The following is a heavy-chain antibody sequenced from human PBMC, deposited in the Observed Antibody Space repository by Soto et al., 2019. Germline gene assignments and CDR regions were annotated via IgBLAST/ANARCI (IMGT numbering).Heavy chain of an antibody. CDR2: IYYTGTA. Sequence: QVQLQESGPGLVKPSQTLSLICTVSGGSITTGGYYWSWIRQHPGKGLEWIGYIYYTGTAYYNPSLKSRTTISVDTSKNQFSLRLSSVTAADTAVYYCAREPDGSGGSIGWFDPWGQGTLVTVSS. J-gene: IGHJ5*02. D-gene: IGHD3-10*01. V-gene: IGHV4-31*03. CDR3: AREPDGSGGSIGWFDP. CDR1: GGSITTGGYY.